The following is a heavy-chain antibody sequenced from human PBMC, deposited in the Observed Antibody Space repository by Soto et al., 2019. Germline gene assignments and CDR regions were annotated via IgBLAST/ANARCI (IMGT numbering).Heavy chain of an antibody. V-gene: IGHV1-18*01. CDR2: ISAYNGNT. CDR1: GYTFTSYG. CDR3: AGGGKYGSGSQRVDY. D-gene: IGHD3-10*01. Sequence: QVQLVQSGAEVKKPGASVKVSCKASGYTFTSYGNSWVRQAPGQGLEWMGWISAYNGNTNYAQKLQGRVTMTTDTATSTADMELRSLRSDDTAVYYCAGGGKYGSGSQRVDYWGQGTLVTVSS. J-gene: IGHJ4*02.